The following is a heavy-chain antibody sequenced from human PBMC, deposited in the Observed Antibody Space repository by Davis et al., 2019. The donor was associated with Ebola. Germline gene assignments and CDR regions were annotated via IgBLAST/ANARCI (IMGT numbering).Heavy chain of an antibody. CDR1: GGSISSYY. CDR3: ARGPSKGYYYYYYGMDV. CDR2: INHSGST. V-gene: IGHV4-34*01. Sequence: PSETLSLTCTVSGGSISSYYWSWIRQPPGKGLVWIGEINHSGSTNYNPSLKSRVTISVDTSKNQFSLKLSSVTAADTAVYYCARGPSKGYYYYYYGMDVWGQGTTVTVSS. D-gene: IGHD4-11*01. J-gene: IGHJ6*02.